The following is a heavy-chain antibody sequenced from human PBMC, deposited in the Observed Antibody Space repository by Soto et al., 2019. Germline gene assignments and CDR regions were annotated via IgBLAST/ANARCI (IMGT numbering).Heavy chain of an antibody. CDR2: IYYSGST. J-gene: IGHJ4*02. CDR3: ARVATQYGSGSYYRFFDY. CDR1: GGSISSYY. V-gene: IGHV4-59*01. Sequence: SETLSLTCTVSGGSISSYYWSWIRQPPGKGLEWIGYIYYSGSTNYNPSLKSRVTISVDTSKNQFSLKLSSVTAADTAVYYCARVATQYGSGSYYRFFDYWGQGTLVTVSS. D-gene: IGHD3-10*01.